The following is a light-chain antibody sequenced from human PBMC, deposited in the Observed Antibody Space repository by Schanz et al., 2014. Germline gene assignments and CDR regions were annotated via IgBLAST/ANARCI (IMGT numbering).Light chain of an antibody. CDR1: SSDVGRYNY. V-gene: IGLV2-14*01. CDR2: EVS. Sequence: QSALTQPASVSGSPGQSVTISCTGTSSDVGRYNYVSWYQQHPGKAPKLMIYEVSQWPSGVSDRFSGSKSGNTASLTISGLQAEDEADYYCSSYTSIGTRVFGGGTKLTVL. J-gene: IGLJ3*02. CDR3: SSYTSIGTRV.